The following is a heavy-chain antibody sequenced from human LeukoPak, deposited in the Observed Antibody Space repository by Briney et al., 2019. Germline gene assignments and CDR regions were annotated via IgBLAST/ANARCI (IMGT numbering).Heavy chain of an antibody. CDR2: IYPGDSDT. D-gene: IGHD3-10*01. CDR1: GYSFTTYW. CDR3: ARLGTYWSNYYFEY. J-gene: IGHJ4*02. V-gene: IGHV5-51*01. Sequence: GESLKISCQGSGYSFTTYWIGWVRQMPGKGLECMGIIYPGDSDTRYSPSFQGQVAISADKSINTAYLQWSSLKASDTAMYYCARLGTYWSNYYFEYWGQGTLVTVSS.